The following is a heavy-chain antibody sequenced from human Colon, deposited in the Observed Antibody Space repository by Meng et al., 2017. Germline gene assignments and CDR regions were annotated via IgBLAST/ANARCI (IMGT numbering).Heavy chain of an antibody. D-gene: IGHD7-27*01. Sequence: SETPSLTCTVSGGSISSYSWNWVRQPPGKGLEWIGYVYYGGSSSYNPSLKSRVTISVATSKTQFSLMLTSLTAADTAMYYCARGNWGHYFFDSWGQGALVTVSS. J-gene: IGHJ4*02. CDR2: VYYGGSS. CDR1: GGSISSYS. CDR3: ARGNWGHYFFDS. V-gene: IGHV4-59*01.